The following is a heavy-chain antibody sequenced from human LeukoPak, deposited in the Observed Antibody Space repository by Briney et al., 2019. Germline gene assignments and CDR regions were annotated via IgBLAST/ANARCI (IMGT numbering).Heavy chain of an antibody. Sequence: QTLSLTCAISGDSGSINSAAWNWIRQSPARGLEWLGRTYYRAKWYNDYAVSGQIRITVNPDTSKNQFPLQLNSVTPEDTAVYYCARARLNTWMDYYMHVWGKGTTVTVSS. CDR1: GDSGSINSAA. D-gene: IGHD2-2*03. J-gene: IGHJ6*03. V-gene: IGHV6-1*01. CDR3: ARARLNTWMDYYMHV. CDR2: TYYRAKWYN.